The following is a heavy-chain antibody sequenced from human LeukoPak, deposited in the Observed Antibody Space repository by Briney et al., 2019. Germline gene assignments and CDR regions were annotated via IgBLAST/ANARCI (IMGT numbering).Heavy chain of an antibody. Sequence: ASVKVSCKASGYTFINHYIHWVRQAPGQGLEWMGWINPNSGDTNYAQKFQGRVTMTTDTSMSTAYMEVSRLRSDDTAVYYCVRDRITIVRGALNYFDPWGQGTLVTVSS. D-gene: IGHD3-10*01. CDR2: INPNSGDT. J-gene: IGHJ5*02. CDR1: GYTFINHY. CDR3: VRDRITIVRGALNYFDP. V-gene: IGHV1-2*02.